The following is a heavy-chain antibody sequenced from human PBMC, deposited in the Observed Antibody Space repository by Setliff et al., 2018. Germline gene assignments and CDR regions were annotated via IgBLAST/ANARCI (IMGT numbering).Heavy chain of an antibody. V-gene: IGHV4-39*01. CDR1: GGSISSGVYY. J-gene: IGHJ4*02. Sequence: SETLSLTCTVSGGSISSGVYYWAWIRQPPGKGLEWIGRIYYRGDTYYNASLKSRLTLSVDTSKNQVSLNLRSVTAADTAVYYCARTGTYRYFDYWGQGTRVTVSS. CDR3: ARTGTYRYFDY. D-gene: IGHD1-1*01. CDR2: IYYRGDT.